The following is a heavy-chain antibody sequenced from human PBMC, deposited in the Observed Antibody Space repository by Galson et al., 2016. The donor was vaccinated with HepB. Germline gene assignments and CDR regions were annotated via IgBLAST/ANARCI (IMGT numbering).Heavy chain of an antibody. J-gene: IGHJ4*02. CDR2: INTDGSST. CDR1: GITFSSHW. Sequence: SLRLSCAASGITFSSHWMHWVRQAPGKGLVWVSRINTDGSSTSYADSVKGRFTISRDNVKNTLYLQMNSLRAEDTAVYYCARGGSRPIDYWGQGTLVTVSS. V-gene: IGHV3-74*01. D-gene: IGHD1-26*01. CDR3: ARGGSRPIDY.